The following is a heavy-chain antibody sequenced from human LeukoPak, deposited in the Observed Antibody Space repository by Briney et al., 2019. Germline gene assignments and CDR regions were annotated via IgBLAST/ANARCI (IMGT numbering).Heavy chain of an antibody. CDR2: INHSGST. V-gene: IGHV4-34*01. J-gene: IGHJ6*04. CDR3: ARGEDAVATIFYYYYYGMDV. D-gene: IGHD5-12*01. CDR1: GGSSSGYY. Sequence: PSETLSLTCAVYGGSSSGYYWSWIRQPPGKGLEWIGEINHSGSTNYNPSLKSRVTISVDTSKNQFSLKLSSVTAADTAVYYCARGEDAVATIFYYYYYGMDVWGKGTTVTVSS.